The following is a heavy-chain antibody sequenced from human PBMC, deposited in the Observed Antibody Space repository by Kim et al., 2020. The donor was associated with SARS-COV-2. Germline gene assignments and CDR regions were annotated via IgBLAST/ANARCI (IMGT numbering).Heavy chain of an antibody. V-gene: IGHV3-74*01. CDR3: ARGLLFYGMDV. J-gene: IGHJ6*02. CDR2: T. Sequence: TSSAESVKGRFTISRGNAKNTLYLQMNSLRAEDTAVYYCARGLLFYGMDVWGQGTTVTVSS. D-gene: IGHD5-18*01.